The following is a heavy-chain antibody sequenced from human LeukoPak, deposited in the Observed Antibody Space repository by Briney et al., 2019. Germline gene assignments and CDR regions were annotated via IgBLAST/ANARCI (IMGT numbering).Heavy chain of an antibody. J-gene: IGHJ4*02. Sequence: GGSLRLSCAASGFTFSSYSMNWVRQAPGKGLEWVSYISSSSSTIYYADSVKGRFTISRDNAKNSLYLQMNSLRAEDTAVYYCAGRGYDYVWGSYRLSDYWGQGTLVTVSS. V-gene: IGHV3-48*01. CDR1: GFTFSSYS. CDR2: ISSSSSTI. CDR3: AGRGYDYVWGSYRLSDY. D-gene: IGHD3-16*02.